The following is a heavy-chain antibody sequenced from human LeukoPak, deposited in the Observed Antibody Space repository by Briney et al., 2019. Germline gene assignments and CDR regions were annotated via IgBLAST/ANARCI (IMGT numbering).Heavy chain of an antibody. Sequence: PSETLSLTCTVSGGSISSYYWSWIRQPPGKGLEWIGYIYYSGSTNYNPSLKSRVTISVDTSKNQFSLKLSSVTAADTAVYYCARGRYGPSDYWGQGTLVTVSS. D-gene: IGHD4-17*01. J-gene: IGHJ4*02. V-gene: IGHV4-59*12. CDR3: ARGRYGPSDY. CDR1: GGSISSYY. CDR2: IYYSGST.